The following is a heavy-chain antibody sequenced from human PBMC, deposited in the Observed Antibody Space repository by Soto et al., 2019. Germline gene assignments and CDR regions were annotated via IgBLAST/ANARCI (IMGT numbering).Heavy chain of an antibody. D-gene: IGHD1-1*01. J-gene: IGHJ6*02. V-gene: IGHV1-18*04. Sequence: GASVKVSCKASGYTFTSYGISWVRQAPGQGLEWMGWISAYNGNTNYAQKLQGRATMTTDTSTSTAYMELRSLRSDDTAVYYCARDRMYWNPGGYYGMDVWGQGTTVTVSS. CDR2: ISAYNGNT. CDR3: ARDRMYWNPGGYYGMDV. CDR1: GYTFTSYG.